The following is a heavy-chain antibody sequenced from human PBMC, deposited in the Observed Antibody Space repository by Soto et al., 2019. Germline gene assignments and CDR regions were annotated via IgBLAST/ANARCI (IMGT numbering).Heavy chain of an antibody. D-gene: IGHD4-17*01. J-gene: IGHJ4*02. V-gene: IGHV3-74*01. CDR1: GFTFSSYW. CDR2: INSDGSST. Sequence: PGGSLRLSCAASGFTFSSYWMHWVRQAPGKGLVWVSRINSDGSSTSYADSGKGRFTISRDNAKNTLYLQMNSLRAEDTAVYYCARDAYGDPTYFDYWGQGTLVTVSS. CDR3: ARDAYGDPTYFDY.